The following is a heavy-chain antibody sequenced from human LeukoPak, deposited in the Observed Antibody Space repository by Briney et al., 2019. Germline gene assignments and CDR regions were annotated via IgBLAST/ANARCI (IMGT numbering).Heavy chain of an antibody. V-gene: IGHV3-7*01. CDR2: IKQDGSET. J-gene: IGHJ3*02. CDR1: GFTFSSYW. CDR3: ARDLRALDAFDI. Sequence: GGSLRLSCAASGFTFSSYWMSWVRQAPGKGLEWVGNIKQDGSETYFVDSVKGRFTISRDNAKNSLYLQMNSLRAEDTAVYYCARDLRALDAFDIWGQGTMVTVSS.